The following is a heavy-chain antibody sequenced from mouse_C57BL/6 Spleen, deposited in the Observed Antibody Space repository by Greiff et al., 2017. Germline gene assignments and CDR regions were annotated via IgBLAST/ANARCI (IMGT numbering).Heavy chain of an antibody. CDR3: VRAPLTTVVAPYAMDY. J-gene: IGHJ4*01. CDR1: GFTFNTYA. Sequence: EVQLVESGGGLVQPKGSLKLSCAASGFTFNTYAMHWVRQAPGKGLEWVARIRSKSSNYATYYADSVKDRFTISRADSQSMLSLQMNNLKTDETASYYCVRAPLTTVVAPYAMDYWCQGTSVTVSS. D-gene: IGHD1-1*01. V-gene: IGHV10-3*01. CDR2: IRSKSSNYAT.